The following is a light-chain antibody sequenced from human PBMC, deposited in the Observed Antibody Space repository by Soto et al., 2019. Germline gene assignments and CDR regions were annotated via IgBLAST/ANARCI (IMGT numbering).Light chain of an antibody. CDR2: EVS. V-gene: IGLV2-14*01. Sequence: QSVLIQPASVSGSPGQSITISCTGTSSDVGGYNYVSWYQQHPGKAPKLMIYEVSNRPSGVSNRFSGSKSGNTASLTISGLQAEDEADYYCSSYTTSITVVFGGGTKVTVL. J-gene: IGLJ2*01. CDR3: SSYTTSITVV. CDR1: SSDVGGYNY.